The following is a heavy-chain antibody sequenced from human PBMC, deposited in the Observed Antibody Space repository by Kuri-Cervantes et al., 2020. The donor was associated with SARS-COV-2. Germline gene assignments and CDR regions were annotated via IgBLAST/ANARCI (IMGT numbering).Heavy chain of an antibody. D-gene: IGHD3-16*02. CDR2: IIPIFGTA. CDR1: GGTFSSYA. J-gene: IGHJ6*02. Sequence: SVKVSCKASGGTFSSYAISWVRQAPGRGREWMGGIIPIFGTANYAQKFQGRVTITADKSTSTAYMELSSLRSEDTAVYYCARLRLGELSLSDDYYYYGMDVWGQGTTVTVSS. CDR3: ARLRLGELSLSDDYYYYGMDV. V-gene: IGHV1-69*06.